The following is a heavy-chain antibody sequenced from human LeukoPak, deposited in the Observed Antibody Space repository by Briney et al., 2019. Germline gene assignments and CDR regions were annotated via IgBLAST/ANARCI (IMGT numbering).Heavy chain of an antibody. Sequence: PSEALSLTCTVSGGSISSYYWSWIRQPPGKGLEWIGYIYYSGSTNYNPSLKSRVTISVDTSKNQFSLKLSSVTAADTAVYYCARGRDYGDLDYWGQGTLVTVSS. J-gene: IGHJ4*02. CDR3: ARGRDYGDLDY. CDR2: IYYSGST. CDR1: GGSISSYY. V-gene: IGHV4-59*01. D-gene: IGHD4-17*01.